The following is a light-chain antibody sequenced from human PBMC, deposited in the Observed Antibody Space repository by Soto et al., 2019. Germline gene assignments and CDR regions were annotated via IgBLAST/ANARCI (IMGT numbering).Light chain of an antibody. V-gene: IGKV3-20*01. CDR2: GVS. CDR3: QQYDNSPLT. CDR1: QRVSSSS. Sequence: EIVLTQSPATLSLSPGERATLSCRASQRVSSSSLAWYQHKPGQSPRLLIFGVSSRATDIPDRFSGSGSGTEFTLTISSLQSEDFAVYYCQQYDNSPLTFGGGTKVDI. J-gene: IGKJ4*01.